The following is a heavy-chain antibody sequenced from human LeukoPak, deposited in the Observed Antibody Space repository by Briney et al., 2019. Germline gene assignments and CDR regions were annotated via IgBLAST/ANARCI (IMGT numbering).Heavy chain of an antibody. CDR2: IYPGDSDT. J-gene: IGHJ6*03. Sequence: GESLKISCKGSGYSFTSYWIGWVRQMPGKGLEWMGIIYPGDSDTRYSPSFQGQVTISADKSISTAYLQLSSLKASDTAMYYCARHAGRVFGVVSYYYYYYYMDVWGKGTTVTVSS. D-gene: IGHD3-3*01. CDR1: GYSFTSYW. CDR3: ARHAGRVFGVVSYYYYYYYMDV. V-gene: IGHV5-51*01.